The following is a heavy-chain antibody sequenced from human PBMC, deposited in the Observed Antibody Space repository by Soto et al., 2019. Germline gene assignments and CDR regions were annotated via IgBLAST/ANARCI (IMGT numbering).Heavy chain of an antibody. CDR3: SRHQHQLLFIGYYYYYMDV. D-gene: IGHD2-2*01. CDR1: GGSISSYY. J-gene: IGHJ6*03. V-gene: IGHV4-59*08. Sequence: SETLSLTCTVSGGSISSYYWSWIRQPPGKGLEWIGYIYYSGSTNYNPSLKSRVTISVDTSKNQFSLKLSSVTAADTAVYYCSRHQHQLLFIGYYYYYMDVWGKGTTVTVSS. CDR2: IYYSGST.